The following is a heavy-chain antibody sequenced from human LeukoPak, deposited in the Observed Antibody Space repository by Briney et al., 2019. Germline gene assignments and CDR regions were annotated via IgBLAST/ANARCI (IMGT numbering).Heavy chain of an antibody. D-gene: IGHD3-3*01. CDR3: ARGGIGVLRFLEWLPPLYNWFDP. CDR2: IYYSGST. J-gene: IGHJ5*02. Sequence: SETLSLTCTVSGGSISSSSCYWGWIRQPPGKGLEWIGSIYYSGSTYYNPSLKSRVTISVDTSKNQFSLKLSSVTAADTAVYYCARGGIGVLRFLEWLPPLYNWFDPWGQGTLVTVSS. CDR1: GGSISSSSCY. V-gene: IGHV4-39*01.